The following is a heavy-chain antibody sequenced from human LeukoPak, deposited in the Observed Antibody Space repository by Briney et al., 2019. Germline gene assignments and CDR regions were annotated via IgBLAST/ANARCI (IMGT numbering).Heavy chain of an antibody. J-gene: IGHJ4*02. CDR2: IYYTGST. V-gene: IGHV4-30-4*07. D-gene: IGHD3-3*01. Sequence: PSETLSLTCAVSGGSISRSGYSWSWIRQPPGTGLDWIAYIYYTGSTNYNPSLKSRVTISVDTSKNQFSLKLSSVTAADTAVYYCARGRVALYDFWSGYYNGGHYFDYWGQGTLVTVSS. CDR1: GGSISRSGYS. CDR3: ARGRVALYDFWSGYYNGGHYFDY.